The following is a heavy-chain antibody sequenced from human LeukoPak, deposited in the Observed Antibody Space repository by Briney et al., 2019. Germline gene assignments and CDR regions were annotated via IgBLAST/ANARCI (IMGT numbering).Heavy chain of an antibody. J-gene: IGHJ2*01. V-gene: IGHV3-23*01. D-gene: IGHD3-22*01. CDR3: AKVGIRISLIVVVFTTADDWYFDL. CDR2: ISGSAGST. Sequence: GGSLRFSCAASGFTFSNYAMSWVRQAPGKGLEWVSGISGSAGSTYYADSVKGRLTISRDNSKNTLYLQMDSLRAEDTAVYYCAKVGIRISLIVVVFTTADDWYFDLWGRGTLVTVSS. CDR1: GFTFSNYA.